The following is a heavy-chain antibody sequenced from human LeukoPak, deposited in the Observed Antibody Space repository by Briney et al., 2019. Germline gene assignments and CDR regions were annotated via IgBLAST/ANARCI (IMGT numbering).Heavy chain of an antibody. D-gene: IGHD3-22*01. J-gene: IGHJ3*02. Sequence: ASVKVSCKASGYTFTSYNMHWVRQAPGQGLEWVGIINPGGGTTSYTQKFQGRVTMTRHTSTSTVYMELSSLRSEDTAVYYCARDSSYWASDIWGQGTMVTVSS. CDR2: INPGGGTT. CDR1: GYTFTSYN. V-gene: IGHV1-46*01. CDR3: ARDSSYWASDI.